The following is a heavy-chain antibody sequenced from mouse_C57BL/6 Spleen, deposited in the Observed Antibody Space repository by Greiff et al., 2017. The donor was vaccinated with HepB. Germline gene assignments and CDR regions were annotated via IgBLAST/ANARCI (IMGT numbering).Heavy chain of an antibody. D-gene: IGHD2-3*01. CDR2: INPSSGYT. CDR3: ARSNDGYYSFDY. Sequence: VQLQQSGAELARPGASVKMSCKASGYTFTSYTMHWVKQRPGQGLEWIGYINPSSGYTKYNQKFKDKATLTADKSSSTAYMQLSSLTSEDSAVYYCARSNDGYYSFDYWGQGTTLTVSS. J-gene: IGHJ2*01. CDR1: GYTFTSYT. V-gene: IGHV1-4*01.